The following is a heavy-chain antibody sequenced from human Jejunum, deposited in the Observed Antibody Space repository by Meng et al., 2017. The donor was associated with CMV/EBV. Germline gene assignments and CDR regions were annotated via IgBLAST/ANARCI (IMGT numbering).Heavy chain of an antibody. J-gene: IGHJ4*02. CDR2: IRNKANSYTT. V-gene: IGHV3-72*01. D-gene: IGHD1-26*01. CDR3: ARVKKGLVGQTTFES. CDR1: FSGHY. Sequence: FSGHYIDWVRQAPGKGLEWVGRIRNKANSYTTLYAASVQDRFTVSRDDSKNSAYLQMNSLKTEDTAVYYCARVKKGLVGQTTFESWGQGTLVTVSS.